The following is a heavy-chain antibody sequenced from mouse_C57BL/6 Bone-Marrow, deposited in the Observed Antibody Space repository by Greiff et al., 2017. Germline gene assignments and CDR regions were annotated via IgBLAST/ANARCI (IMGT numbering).Heavy chain of an antibody. D-gene: IGHD1-1*01. J-gene: IGHJ2*01. CDR2: IYPGDGDT. V-gene: IGHV1-82*01. CDR1: GYAFSSSW. Sequence: VQLQQSGPELVKPGASVKISCKASGYAFSSSWMNWVKQRPGKGLEWIGRIYPGDGDTNYNGKFKGKATLTADKSSSTAYMQLSSLTSEDSAVYFCAREVYYYGSSDYWGEGTTLTVSS. CDR3: AREVYYYGSSDY.